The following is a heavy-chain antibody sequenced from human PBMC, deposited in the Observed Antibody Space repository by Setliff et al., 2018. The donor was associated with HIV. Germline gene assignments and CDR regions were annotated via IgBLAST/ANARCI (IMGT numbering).Heavy chain of an antibody. D-gene: IGHD2-15*01. CDR3: AGSKGITSGYFDS. Sequence: GASVKVSCKASGYTFTNYYIHWVRQAPGQGLEWMGLINPSGGKTSYAKKFQGRLTMTRDTSRSTVYMELSSLRSEDTAVYYCAGSKGITSGYFDSWGQGTLVTVSS. V-gene: IGHV1-46*01. CDR2: INPSGGKT. J-gene: IGHJ4*02. CDR1: GYTFTNYY.